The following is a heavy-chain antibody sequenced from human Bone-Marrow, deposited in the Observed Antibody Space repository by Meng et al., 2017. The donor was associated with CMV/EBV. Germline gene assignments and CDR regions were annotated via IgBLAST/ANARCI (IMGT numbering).Heavy chain of an antibody. V-gene: IGHV1-2*02. J-gene: IGHJ4*02. CDR3: ARSDYDFWSGYYAYNYFDY. D-gene: IGHD3-3*01. CDR2: INPNSGGT. CDR1: GYTFTGYY. Sequence: ASVKVSCKASGYTFTGYYMHWVRQAPGQGLEWMGWINPNSGGTNYAQKFQGRVTMTRDTSISTAYMELSRLRSDDTAVYYCARSDYDFWSGYYAYNYFDYWGQGKLVNVSS.